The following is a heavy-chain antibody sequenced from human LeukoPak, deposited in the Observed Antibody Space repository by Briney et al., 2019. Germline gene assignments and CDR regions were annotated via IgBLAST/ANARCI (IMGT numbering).Heavy chain of an antibody. Sequence: AGSLRLSCAASGFTFSSYAMSWVRHAPPKGLERVSGISGNAGRTYYAESFKSRFTISRGNSKNTLYLQVISLIVDDTAGDYCAKDLVRATARDAFDIWGQGTMVTVSS. D-gene: IGHD2-21*02. J-gene: IGHJ3*02. CDR2: ISGNAGRT. V-gene: IGHV3-23*01. CDR3: AKDLVRATARDAFDI. CDR1: GFTFSSYA.